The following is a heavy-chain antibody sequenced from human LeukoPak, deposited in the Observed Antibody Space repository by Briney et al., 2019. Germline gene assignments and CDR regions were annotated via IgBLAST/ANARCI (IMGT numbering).Heavy chain of an antibody. CDR1: GFTFSSYW. D-gene: IGHD5-18*01. CDR2: IKQDGSEK. V-gene: IGHV3-7*01. CDR3: ARGGRYSPFDY. J-gene: IGHJ4*02. Sequence: GGSLRLSCAASGFTFSSYWMSWVRQAPGKGLEWVANIKQDGSEKYYVDSVEGRFTISRDNAKNSLYLQMNSLRAEDTAVYYCARGGRYSPFDYWGQGTLVTVSS.